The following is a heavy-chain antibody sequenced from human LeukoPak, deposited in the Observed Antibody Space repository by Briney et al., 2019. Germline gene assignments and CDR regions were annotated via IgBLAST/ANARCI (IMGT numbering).Heavy chain of an antibody. D-gene: IGHD3-10*01. CDR3: ARFLLWFGELFPYFDY. J-gene: IGHJ4*02. V-gene: IGHV3-21*01. CDR2: ISSSSSYI. CDR1: GFTFSSYS. Sequence: PGGSLRLSCAASGFTFSSYSMNWVRQAPGKGLEWVSSISSSSSYIYYADSVKGRFTISRDNAKNSLYLQMNSLRAEDTAVYYCARFLLWFGELFPYFDYWGQGTLVTVSS.